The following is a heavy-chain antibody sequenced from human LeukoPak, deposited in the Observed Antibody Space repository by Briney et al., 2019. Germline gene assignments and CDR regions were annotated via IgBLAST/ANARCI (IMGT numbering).Heavy chain of an antibody. CDR2: ISSSSSYI. D-gene: IGHD6-13*01. CDR3: ARDQGPIAAAGGFDY. CDR1: GFTFSSYS. V-gene: IGHV3-21*01. J-gene: IGHJ4*02. Sequence: GGSLRLSCAASGFTFSSYSMNWVRQAPGKGLEWVSSISSSSSYIYYADSVKGRFTISRDNAKNSLYLQMNSLRAEDTAVYYCARDQGPIAAAGGFDYWGQGTLVTVSS.